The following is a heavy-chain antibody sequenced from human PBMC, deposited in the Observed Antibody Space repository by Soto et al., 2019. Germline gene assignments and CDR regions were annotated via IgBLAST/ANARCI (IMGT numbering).Heavy chain of an antibody. Sequence: SETLSLTCAVYGGSFSGYYWSWIRQPPGKGLERIGEINHSGSTNYNPSLKSRVTISVDTSKNQFSLKLSSVTAADTAVYYCARPQRPVPGYSYGPLPYYYYYYGMDVWGQGTTVTVSS. V-gene: IGHV4-34*01. D-gene: IGHD5-18*01. CDR2: INHSGST. CDR1: GGSFSGYY. CDR3: ARPQRPVPGYSYGPLPYYYYYYGMDV. J-gene: IGHJ6*02.